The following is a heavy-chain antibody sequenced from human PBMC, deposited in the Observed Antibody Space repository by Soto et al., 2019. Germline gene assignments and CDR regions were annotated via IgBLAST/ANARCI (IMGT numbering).Heavy chain of an antibody. Sequence: ASVKVSCKASGYTSTNYGMNWVRQAPGQRHEWMGWINAGNGNTNYAQKFQGRVTITRDTSTGTVYMELRSLRSDDTAVYYCARSPPYGYGEYYYYMDVWGKGTTVTVSS. CDR3: ARSPPYGYGEYYYYMDV. V-gene: IGHV1-3*01. D-gene: IGHD4-17*01. CDR1: GYTSTNYG. CDR2: INAGNGNT. J-gene: IGHJ6*03.